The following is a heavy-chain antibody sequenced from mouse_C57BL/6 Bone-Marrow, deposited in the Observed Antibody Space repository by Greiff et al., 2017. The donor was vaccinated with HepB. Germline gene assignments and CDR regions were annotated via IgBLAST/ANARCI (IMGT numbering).Heavy chain of an antibody. Sequence: QVQLKQSGAELMKPGASVKLSCTATGYTFTGYWIEWVKQRPGHGLEWIGEILPGSGSTNYNEKFKGKATFTADTSSNTAYMQLSSLTTEDSASYYCAIYGSGVFAYWGQGTLVTVSA. J-gene: IGHJ3*01. CDR3: AIYGSGVFAY. V-gene: IGHV1-9*01. CDR1: GYTFTGYW. D-gene: IGHD1-1*01. CDR2: ILPGSGST.